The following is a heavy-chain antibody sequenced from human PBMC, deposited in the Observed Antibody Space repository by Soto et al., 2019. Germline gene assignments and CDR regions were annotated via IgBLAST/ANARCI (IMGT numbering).Heavy chain of an antibody. CDR1: GGTFSSYA. V-gene: IGHV1-69*13. CDR2: IIPIFDTA. CDR3: ARDNAFITIFGVVIAGGAGRVNGMDV. Sequence: ASVKVSCKASGGTFSSYAISWVRQAPGQGIKRMGGIIPIFDTANYAQKFQGRITITADESTSTAYMELSSPRSEDTAVYYCARDNAFITIFGVVIAGGAGRVNGMDVWGQGTTVTVSS. D-gene: IGHD3-3*01. J-gene: IGHJ6*02.